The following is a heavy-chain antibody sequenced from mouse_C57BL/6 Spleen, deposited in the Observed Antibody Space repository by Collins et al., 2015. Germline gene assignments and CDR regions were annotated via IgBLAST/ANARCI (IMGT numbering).Heavy chain of an antibody. CDR3: ARHTTVVANYAMDY. V-gene: IGHV5-6*01. Sequence: EVQLVESGGDLVKPGGSLKLSCAASGFTFSSYGMSWVRQTPDKRLEWVATISSGGSYTYYPDSVKGRFTISRDNAKNTLYLQMSSLKSEDTAMYYCARHTTVVANYAMDYWGQGTSVTVSS. D-gene: IGHD1-1*01. CDR1: GFTFSSYG. J-gene: IGHJ4*01. CDR2: ISSGGSYT.